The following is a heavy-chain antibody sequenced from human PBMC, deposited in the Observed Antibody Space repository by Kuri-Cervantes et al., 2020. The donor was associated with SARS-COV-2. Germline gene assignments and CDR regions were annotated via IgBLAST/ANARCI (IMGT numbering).Heavy chain of an antibody. Sequence: GGSLRLSCAASGFTFSSYSMNWVRQAPGKGLEWVPSISSSSSYIYYADSVKGRFTISRDNAKNSLYLQMNSLRAEDTAVYYCARDGGPQWLVHPLDYWGQGALVTVSS. CDR3: ARDGGPQWLVHPLDY. D-gene: IGHD6-19*01. CDR1: GFTFSSYS. CDR2: ISSSSSYI. J-gene: IGHJ4*02. V-gene: IGHV3-21*01.